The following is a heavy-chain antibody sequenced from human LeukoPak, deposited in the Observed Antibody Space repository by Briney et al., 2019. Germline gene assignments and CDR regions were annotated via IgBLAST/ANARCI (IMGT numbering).Heavy chain of an antibody. CDR3: AKDRGYSSSWSDY. Sequence: PGGSLRLSCAASGFTFSSYGMHWVRQAPGKGLEWVAVIWYDGSNKYYADSVKGRFTISRDNSKNTLYLQMNSLRAEDTAVYYCAKDRGYSSSWSDYWGQGTLVTVSS. D-gene: IGHD6-13*01. J-gene: IGHJ4*02. V-gene: IGHV3-30*02. CDR1: GFTFSSYG. CDR2: IWYDGSNK.